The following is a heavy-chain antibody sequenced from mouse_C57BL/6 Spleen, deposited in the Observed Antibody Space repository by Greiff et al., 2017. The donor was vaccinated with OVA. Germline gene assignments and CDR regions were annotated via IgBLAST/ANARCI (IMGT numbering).Heavy chain of an antibody. J-gene: IGHJ4*01. CDR3: ARGSIGSSLRAMDY. CDR2: IYPGDGDT. CDR1: GYAFSRYW. Sequence: QVQLQQSGAELVKPGASVKISCKASGYAFSRYWMNWVKPRPGKGLEWIGQIYPGDGDTNYNGKFKGKATLTADKSSSTAYMQLSSLTSEDSAVYFCARGSIGSSLRAMDYWGQGTSVTVSS. D-gene: IGHD1-1*01. V-gene: IGHV1-80*01.